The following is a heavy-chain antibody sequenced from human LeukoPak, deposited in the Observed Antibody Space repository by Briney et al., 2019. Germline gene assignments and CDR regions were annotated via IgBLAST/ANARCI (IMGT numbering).Heavy chain of an antibody. CDR1: GGSISSSSYY. CDR3: ARRDQLERRSYYYGMDV. D-gene: IGHD1-1*01. V-gene: IGHV4-39*01. J-gene: IGHJ6*02. Sequence: SETLSLTCTVSGGSISSSSYYWGWIRQPPGKGLEWIGSIYYSGSTYYNPSLKSRVTISVDTSKNQFSLKLSSVNAADTAVYYCARRDQLERRSYYYGMDVWGQGTTVTVSS. CDR2: IYYSGST.